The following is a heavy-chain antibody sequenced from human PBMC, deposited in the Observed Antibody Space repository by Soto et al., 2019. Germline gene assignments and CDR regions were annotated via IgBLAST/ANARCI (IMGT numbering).Heavy chain of an antibody. CDR1: GDSITRSNSY. J-gene: IGHJ5*02. V-gene: IGHV4-39*02. Sequence: SETLSLTCTVSGDSITRSNSYWGWIRQPPGKGLEWLGSIFYSGSTFYNPVLKSRVTFSVDTSKNHFSLKLSSVTAADTAVYYCARHKTTMLTVVSAFDPWGQGTRVTVSS. CDR2: IFYSGST. CDR3: ARHKTTMLTVVSAFDP. D-gene: IGHD3-22*01.